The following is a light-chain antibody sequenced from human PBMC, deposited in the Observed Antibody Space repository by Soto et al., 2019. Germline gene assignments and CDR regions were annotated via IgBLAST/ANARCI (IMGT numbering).Light chain of an antibody. J-gene: IGKJ3*01. CDR3: QEYYWLLFT. CDR1: QGISNY. V-gene: IGKV1-27*01. Sequence: DIQMTQSPSSLAASVGARVTISCRASQGISNYLACYQQKPGKAPKLLIYATSTLQSGDSSRFTGIGSGTDFTLTITILQPGDVATYYCQEYYWLLFTCGPGTKVDI. CDR2: ATS.